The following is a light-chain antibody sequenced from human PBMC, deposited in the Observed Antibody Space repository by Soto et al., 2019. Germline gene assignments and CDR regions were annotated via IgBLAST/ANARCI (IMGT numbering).Light chain of an antibody. CDR3: QKYTGPPTT. CDR1: QTVSSNY. Sequence: EIILTQSPDTLSLSPGERATLSCRASQTVSSNYLAWCQQRPGQAPRLLIYGASTRAAGIPDRFSGSGSGTDFTLTITRLEPEDSAVYFCQKYTGPPTTFGQGTQLEIK. V-gene: IGKV3-20*01. CDR2: GAS. J-gene: IGKJ5*01.